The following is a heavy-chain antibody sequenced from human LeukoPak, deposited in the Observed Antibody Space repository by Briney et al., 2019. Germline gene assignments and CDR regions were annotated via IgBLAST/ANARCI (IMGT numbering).Heavy chain of an antibody. CDR1: GGSISSYY. Sequence: PSETLSLTCTVSGGSISSYYWSWIRQPPGKGLEWIGYIYYSGSTNYNPSLKSRVTISVDTSKNQFSLKLSSVTAADTAVYYCARHGYGGNVIFDYWGQGTLVTVSS. CDR3: ARHGYGGNVIFDY. J-gene: IGHJ4*02. D-gene: IGHD4-23*01. V-gene: IGHV4-59*08. CDR2: IYYSGST.